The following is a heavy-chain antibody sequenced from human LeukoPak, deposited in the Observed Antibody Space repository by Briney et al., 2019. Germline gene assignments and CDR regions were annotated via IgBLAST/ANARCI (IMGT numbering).Heavy chain of an antibody. Sequence: GGSLRLSCTASGFTFSSHWMTWVRQPPGKGLEWVANVKEDGSVKYYVDSVKGRFTISRDNTKNALYLQMNSLRADDTAVYFCARDSTWRLDYWGQGTLITVSS. D-gene: IGHD5-12*01. CDR2: VKEDGSVK. J-gene: IGHJ4*02. CDR3: ARDSTWRLDY. V-gene: IGHV3-7*03. CDR1: GFTFSSHW.